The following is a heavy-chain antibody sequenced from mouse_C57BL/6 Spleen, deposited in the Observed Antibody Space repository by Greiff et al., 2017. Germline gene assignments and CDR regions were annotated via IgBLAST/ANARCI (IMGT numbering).Heavy chain of an antibody. CDR2: IYPGSGSP. D-gene: IGHD2-2*01. V-gene: IGHV1-55*01. CDR3: ARRWLRRDYFDY. J-gene: IGHJ2*01. Sequence: QVQLQQPGAELVKPGASVQMSCKASGYTFTSYWITWVKQRPGQGLEWIGDIYPGSGSPNYNEKFKSKATLTVDTSSSTASMQLSSLTSEDSAVYYCARRWLRRDYFDYWGQGTTLTVAS. CDR1: GYTFTSYW.